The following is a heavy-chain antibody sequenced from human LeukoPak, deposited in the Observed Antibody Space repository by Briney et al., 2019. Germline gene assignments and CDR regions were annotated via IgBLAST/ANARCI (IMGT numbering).Heavy chain of an antibody. D-gene: IGHD3-3*01. CDR2: INHSGST. CDR1: GGSFSGYY. Sequence: SETLSLTCAVYGGSFSGYYWSWIRQPPGKGLEWIGEINHSGSTNYNPSLKSRVTISVDTSKNQFSLKLSSVTAADTAVYYCASRKLQYYDFWSGYPGWFDPWGQGTLVTVSS. J-gene: IGHJ5*02. V-gene: IGHV4-34*01. CDR3: ASRKLQYYDFWSGYPGWFDP.